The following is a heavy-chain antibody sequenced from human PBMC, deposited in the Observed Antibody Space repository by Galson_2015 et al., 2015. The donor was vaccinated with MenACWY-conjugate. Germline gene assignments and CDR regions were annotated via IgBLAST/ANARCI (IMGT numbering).Heavy chain of an antibody. V-gene: IGHV3-33*01. D-gene: IGHD5-18*01. CDR2: IWYDGSNK. CDR1: GFIFSSYG. CDR3: ARESRGYSYSYARDAFDV. Sequence: SLRLSCAASGFIFSSYGMHWVRQAPDKGLEWVAVIWYDGSNKYYADSVKGRFTISRDKSKNTLYLQMNSLRAEDTAVYYCARESRGYSYSYARDAFDVWGQGTMVTVSS. J-gene: IGHJ3*01.